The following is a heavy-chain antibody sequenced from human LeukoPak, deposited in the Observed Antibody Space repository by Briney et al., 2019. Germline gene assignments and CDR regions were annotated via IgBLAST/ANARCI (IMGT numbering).Heavy chain of an antibody. Sequence: SETLSLTCTVSGGSISSYYWSWIRQPPGKGLEWIGYIYYSGSTNYNPSLKSRVTISVDTSKNQFSLKLSSVTAADTAVYYCAREPRRGSNWFDPWGQGTLVTVSS. CDR3: AREPRRGSNWFDP. D-gene: IGHD3-10*01. CDR2: IYYSGST. J-gene: IGHJ5*02. V-gene: IGHV4-59*01. CDR1: GGSISSYY.